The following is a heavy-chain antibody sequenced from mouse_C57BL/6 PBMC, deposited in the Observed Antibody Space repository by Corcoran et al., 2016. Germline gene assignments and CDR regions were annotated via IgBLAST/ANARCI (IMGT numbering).Heavy chain of an antibody. CDR3: ARNSLGAMDY. CDR2: IYPGSGNT. CDR1: GYTFTDYY. V-gene: IGHV1-76*01. D-gene: IGHD4-1*01. J-gene: IGHJ4*01. Sequence: QVQLKQSGAELVRPGASVKLSCKASGYTFTDYYINWVKQRPGQGLEWIARIYPGSGNTYYNEKFKGKATLTAEKSSSTAYMQLSSLTSEDSAVYCCARNSLGAMDYWGQGTSVTVSS.